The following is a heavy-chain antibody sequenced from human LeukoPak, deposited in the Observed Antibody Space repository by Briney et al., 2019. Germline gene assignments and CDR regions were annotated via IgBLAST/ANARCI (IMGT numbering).Heavy chain of an antibody. J-gene: IGHJ3*02. CDR3: ARERRYFDWLLSLGNDAFDI. D-gene: IGHD3-9*01. CDR2: INHSGST. Sequence: SETLSLTCAVYGGSFSGYYWSWIRQPPGKGLEWIGEINHSGSTNYNPSLKSRVTISVDTSKNQFSLKLSSVTAADTAVYYCARERRYFDWLLSLGNDAFDISGQGTMVTVSS. V-gene: IGHV4-34*01. CDR1: GGSFSGYY.